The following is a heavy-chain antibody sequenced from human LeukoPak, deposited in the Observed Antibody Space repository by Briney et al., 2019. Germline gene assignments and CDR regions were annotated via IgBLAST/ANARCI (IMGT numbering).Heavy chain of an antibody. CDR3: AKDRGGATNDDAFDI. D-gene: IGHD1-26*01. CDR2: ISGSGGST. CDR1: GFTFSDYY. Sequence: GGSLRLSCAASGFTFSDYYMSWIRRAAGKGLEWVSAISGSGGSTYYAHSVKGRFTISRDNSKNTLYLQMNSLRAEDTAVYYCAKDRGGATNDDAFDIWGQGTMVTVSS. V-gene: IGHV3-23*01. J-gene: IGHJ3*02.